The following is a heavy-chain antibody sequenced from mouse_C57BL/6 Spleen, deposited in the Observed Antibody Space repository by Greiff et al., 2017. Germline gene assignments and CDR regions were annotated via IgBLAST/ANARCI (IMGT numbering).Heavy chain of an antibody. V-gene: IGHV1-74*01. CDR3: AILHYYGSSYDY. D-gene: IGHD1-1*01. CDR2: IHPSDGDT. Sequence: QVQLQQPGAELVKPGASVKVSCKASGYTFTSYGMHWVKQTPGQGLEWIGRIHPSDGDTNYNQKFKGKATLTVDKSSSTAYMQLSSLTSEDSAVYYCAILHYYGSSYDYWGQGTTLTVSS. CDR1: GYTFTSYG. J-gene: IGHJ2*01.